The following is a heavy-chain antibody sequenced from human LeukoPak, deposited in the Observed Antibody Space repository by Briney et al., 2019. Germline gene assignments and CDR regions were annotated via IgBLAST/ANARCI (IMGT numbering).Heavy chain of an antibody. CDR1: GFTFSSYW. Sequence: GGSLRLSCAASGFTFSSYWMSWVRQAPGKGLEWVANIKQDGSEKYYVDSVKGRFTISRDNAKNSLYLQMNSLRAEDTAVYYCAREGGYYDSSGPSTGGSTPDWGQGTLVTVSS. V-gene: IGHV3-7*01. CDR2: IKQDGSEK. D-gene: IGHD3-22*01. J-gene: IGHJ4*02. CDR3: AREGGYYDSSGPSTGGSTPD.